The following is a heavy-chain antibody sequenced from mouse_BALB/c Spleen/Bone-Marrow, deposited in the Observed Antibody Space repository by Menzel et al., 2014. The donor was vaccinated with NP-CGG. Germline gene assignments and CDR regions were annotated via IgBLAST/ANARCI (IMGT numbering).Heavy chain of an antibody. Sequence: VQLKQSGAELVKPGASVKLSCTASGFNIKDTYMHWVKQRPEQGLEWIGRIDPANGKTKYDPKFQGKATITADTSSNTAYPQLSSLTSEDTAVYYCANYDYGWYFDVWGAGTTVTVSS. V-gene: IGHV14-3*02. CDR2: IDPANGKT. J-gene: IGHJ1*01. D-gene: IGHD2-4*01. CDR3: ANYDYGWYFDV. CDR1: GFNIKDTY.